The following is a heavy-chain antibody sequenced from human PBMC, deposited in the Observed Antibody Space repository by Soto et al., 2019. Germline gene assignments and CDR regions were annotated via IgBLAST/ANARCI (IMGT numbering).Heavy chain of an antibody. D-gene: IGHD1-26*01. V-gene: IGHV3-64*01. CDR3: ARDRSWDYGMDV. CDR1: GLTFSNYA. Sequence: GSLGLSRAAAGLTFSNYAMHRVRQAPGKGLEYVSAISSNGGTTFCANSVKGRFTISRDNSKNTLYLQMGSLRAEDMAVYYCARDRSWDYGMDVWGQGTTVTVSS. CDR2: ISSNGGTT. J-gene: IGHJ6*02.